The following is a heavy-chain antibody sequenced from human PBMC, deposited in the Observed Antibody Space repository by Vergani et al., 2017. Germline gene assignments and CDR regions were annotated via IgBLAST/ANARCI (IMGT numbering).Heavy chain of an antibody. CDR3: AREAGYSSSWRRYGFDY. CDR2: ISGSGGST. J-gene: IGHJ4*02. Sequence: EVQLVESGGGLVKPGGSLRLSCAASGFTFSDYYMSWIRQAPGKGLEWVSAISGSGGSTYYADSVKGRFTISRDNSKNTLYLQMNSLRAEDTAVYYCAREAGYSSSWRRYGFDYWGQGTLVTVSS. V-gene: IGHV3-23*04. CDR1: GFTFSDYY. D-gene: IGHD6-13*01.